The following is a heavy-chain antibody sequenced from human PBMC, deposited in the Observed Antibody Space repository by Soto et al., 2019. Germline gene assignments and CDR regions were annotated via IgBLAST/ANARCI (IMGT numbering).Heavy chain of an antibody. D-gene: IGHD3-10*01. CDR3: ARHGFGPLHGLVDV. J-gene: IGHJ6*02. Sequence: QVQLQESGPGLVKPSETLSLTCTVSGGSITNYYCSWFRQPPGKGLEWIGYINYDGYSAYNLSLKGRVTLSRDASKTQFSLMLESVTATDTAVYYCARHGFGPLHGLVDVWGPGTTVIVSS. CDR2: INYDGYS. CDR1: GGSITNYY. V-gene: IGHV4-59*08.